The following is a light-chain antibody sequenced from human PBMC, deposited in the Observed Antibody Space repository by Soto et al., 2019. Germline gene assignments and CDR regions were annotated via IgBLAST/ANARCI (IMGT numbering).Light chain of an antibody. J-gene: IGKJ3*01. CDR3: QQYYSYPPFT. Sequence: AIRMTQSPSSLSASTGDRVTITCRASQGISSYLAWYQQKPGKDPKLLIYSASTLQSGVPSRFSGSGSGTEYTLPISCIQSADFVTYYCQQYYSYPPFTFGPGTKVDIK. V-gene: IGKV1-8*01. CDR1: QGISSY. CDR2: SAS.